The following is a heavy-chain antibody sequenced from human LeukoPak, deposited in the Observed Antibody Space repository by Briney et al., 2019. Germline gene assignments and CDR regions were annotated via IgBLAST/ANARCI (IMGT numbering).Heavy chain of an antibody. J-gene: IGHJ4*02. V-gene: IGHV3-30*02. CDR3: AKTDQLLIDY. Sequence: GGSLRLSCAASGFTFSSYGMHWVRQAPGKGLERVAFIRYDGSNKYYADSVKGRFTISRGNSKNTLYLQMNSLRAEDTAVYYCAKTDQLLIDYWGQGTLVTVSS. D-gene: IGHD2-2*01. CDR2: IRYDGSNK. CDR1: GFTFSSYG.